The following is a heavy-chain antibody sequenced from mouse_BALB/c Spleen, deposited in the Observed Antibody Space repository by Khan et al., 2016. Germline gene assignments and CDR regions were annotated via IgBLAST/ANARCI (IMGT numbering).Heavy chain of an antibody. CDR1: GYTFTNYG. J-gene: IGHJ3*01. CDR2: INTYTGEP. Sequence: QCQLVQSGPELKKPGETVKISCKASGYTFTNYGMNWVKQAPGKGLKWMGWINTYTGEPTYADDFKGRFAFSLETSASTAYLQINNLKNEDTATYFCARDFGSSYGWFAYWGQGTLVTVSA. D-gene: IGHD1-1*01. V-gene: IGHV9-3-1*01. CDR3: ARDFGSSYGWFAY.